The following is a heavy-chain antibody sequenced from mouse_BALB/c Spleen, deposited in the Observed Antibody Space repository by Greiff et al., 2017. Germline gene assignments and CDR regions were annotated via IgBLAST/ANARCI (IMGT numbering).Heavy chain of an antibody. V-gene: IGHV2-6-7*01. CDR3: ARDVDYDYYAMDY. Sequence: QVQLQQSGPGLVAPSQSLSITCTVSGFSLTGYGVNWVRQPPGKGLEWLGMIWGDGSTDYNSALKSRLSISKDNSKSQVFLKMNSLQTDDTARYYCARDVDYDYYAMDYWGQGTSVTVSA. CDR1: GFSLTGYG. D-gene: IGHD2-4*01. J-gene: IGHJ4*01. CDR2: IWGDGST.